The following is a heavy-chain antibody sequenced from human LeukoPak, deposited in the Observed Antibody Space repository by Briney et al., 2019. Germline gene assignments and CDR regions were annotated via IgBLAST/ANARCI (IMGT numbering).Heavy chain of an antibody. CDR2: ISTSSNYI. Sequence: GGSLRLSCVASGFTFSTYSMNWVRQAPGKGLEWVSFISTSSNYIYYADSVKGRFTISRDNAKNSLYLQMNSLRAEDTAVYYCARDPTYYYDSSGYYYFDYWGQGTLVTVSS. CDR1: GFTFSTYS. D-gene: IGHD3-22*01. CDR3: ARDPTYYYDSSGYYYFDY. J-gene: IGHJ4*02. V-gene: IGHV3-21*01.